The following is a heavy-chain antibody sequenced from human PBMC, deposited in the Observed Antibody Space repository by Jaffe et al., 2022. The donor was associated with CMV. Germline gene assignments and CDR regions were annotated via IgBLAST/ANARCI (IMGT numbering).Heavy chain of an antibody. D-gene: IGHD2-2*01. CDR2: ISYDGSNK. CDR1: GFTFSSYG. V-gene: IGHV3-30*18. J-gene: IGHJ5*02. Sequence: QVQLVESGGGVVQPGRSLRLSCAASGFTFSSYGMHWVRQAPGKGLEWVAVISYDGSNKYYADSVKGRFTISRDNSKNTLYLQMNSLRAEDTAVYYCAKDKGSTSPGGFDPWGQGTLVTVSS. CDR3: AKDKGSTSPGGFDP.